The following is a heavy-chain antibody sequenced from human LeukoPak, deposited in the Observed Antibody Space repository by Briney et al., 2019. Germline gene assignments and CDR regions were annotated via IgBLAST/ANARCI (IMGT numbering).Heavy chain of an antibody. CDR1: GFTFSDYY. Sequence: GGSLRLSCAASGFTFSDYYMSWIRQAPGKGLEWVSYISSSGSTIYYADSVKGRFTISRDNAKNSLYLQMNSLRAEDTAVYYCAREKKIAAAGIYYYMDVWGKGPRSPSP. V-gene: IGHV3-11*04. CDR3: AREKKIAAAGIYYYMDV. CDR2: ISSSGSTI. J-gene: IGHJ6*03. D-gene: IGHD6-13*01.